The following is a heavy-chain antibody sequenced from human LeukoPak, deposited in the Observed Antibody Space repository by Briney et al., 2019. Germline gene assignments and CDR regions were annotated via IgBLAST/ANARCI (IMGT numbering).Heavy chain of an antibody. Sequence: PGRSLRLSCAASGFTFDDHAMHWVRQAPGKGLEGVAGISWNSGSIGYADSVKGRFTISRDNAKNSLYLQRNNLRAEDTALYYCAKDSIAAATLGYFDYWGQGTLDTVS. CDR1: GFTFDDHA. CDR3: AKDSIAAATLGYFDY. D-gene: IGHD6-13*01. CDR2: ISWNSGSI. J-gene: IGHJ4*02. V-gene: IGHV3-9*01.